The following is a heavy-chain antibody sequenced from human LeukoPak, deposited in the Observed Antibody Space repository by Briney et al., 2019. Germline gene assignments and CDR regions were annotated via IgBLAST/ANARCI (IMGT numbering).Heavy chain of an antibody. V-gene: IGHV3-33*06. CDR1: GFTFSSYG. CDR2: IWYDGGNK. J-gene: IGHJ4*02. D-gene: IGHD5/OR15-5a*01. CDR3: AKEESTRRRFLTFGF. Sequence: GRSLRLSCAASGFTFSSYGLHWVRQAPGKGLEWVANIWYDGGNKYYADSVKGRFTISRDNSKDTVYLQMNSLRVEYTAVYYCAKEESTRRRFLTFGFWGQGTLVTVSS.